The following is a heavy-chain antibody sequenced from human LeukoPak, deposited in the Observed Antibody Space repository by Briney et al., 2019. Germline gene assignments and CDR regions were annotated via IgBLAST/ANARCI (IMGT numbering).Heavy chain of an antibody. CDR3: AGRGEGSGYSRQFDY. D-gene: IGHD3-22*01. Sequence: LRLSCAASGFTFSDYYMSWIRQPPGKGLEWIGSIYYSGSTYYNPSLKSRVTISVDTSKNQFSLKLSSVTAADTAVYYCAGRGEGSGYSRQFDYWGQGTLVTVSS. CDR2: IYYSGST. J-gene: IGHJ4*02. CDR1: GFTFSDYY. V-gene: IGHV4-38-2*01.